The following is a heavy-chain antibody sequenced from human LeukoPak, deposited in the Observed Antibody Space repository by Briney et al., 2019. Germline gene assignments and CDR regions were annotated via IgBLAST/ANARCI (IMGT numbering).Heavy chain of an antibody. CDR1: GFTVSSNY. CDR3: AREAGYDSSGYYYVRDYYYGMDV. Sequence: GGSLRLSRAASGFTVSSNYMSWVRQAPGKGLEWVSVIYSGGSTYYADSVKGRFTISRDNSKNTLYLQMNSLRAEDTAVYYCAREAGYDSSGYYYVRDYYYGMDVWGQGTTVTVSS. D-gene: IGHD3-22*01. CDR2: IYSGGST. J-gene: IGHJ6*02. V-gene: IGHV3-66*01.